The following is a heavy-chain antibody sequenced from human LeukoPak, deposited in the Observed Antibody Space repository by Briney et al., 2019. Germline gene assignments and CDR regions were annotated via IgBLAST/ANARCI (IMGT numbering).Heavy chain of an antibody. D-gene: IGHD6-19*01. Sequence: GGSLRLSCAASGFTFSSYAMHWVRQAPGKGLEWVAVISYDGSSKYYADSVKGRFTISRDNSKNTLYLQMNSLRAEDTAVYYCARFSVAGIAECSQHWGQGTLVTVSS. CDR2: ISYDGSSK. J-gene: IGHJ1*01. CDR1: GFTFSSYA. V-gene: IGHV3-30*04. CDR3: ARFSVAGIAECSQH.